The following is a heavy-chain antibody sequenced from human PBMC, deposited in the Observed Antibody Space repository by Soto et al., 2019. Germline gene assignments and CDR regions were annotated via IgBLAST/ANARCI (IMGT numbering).Heavy chain of an antibody. Sequence: PGGSLRLSCAASGFTFSNAWMNWVRQAPGKGLEWVGRIKSKTDGGATDYAAPVKGRFTISRDDSKNTLYLQMNSLRAEDTAVYYCARDRVEGAYPNYFQHWGQGTLLTISS. J-gene: IGHJ1*01. D-gene: IGHD3-16*01. CDR3: ARDRVEGAYPNYFQH. CDR2: IKSKTDGGAT. CDR1: GFTFSNAW. V-gene: IGHV3-15*07.